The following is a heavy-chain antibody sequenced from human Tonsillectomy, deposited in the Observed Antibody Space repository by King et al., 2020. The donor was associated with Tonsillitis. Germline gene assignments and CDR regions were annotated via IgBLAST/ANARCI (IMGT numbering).Heavy chain of an antibody. CDR3: ARPGGWDTAMAGYYYYGMDV. CDR2: ISSSSSYI. J-gene: IGHJ6*02. Sequence: VQLVESGGGLVKPGGSLRLSCAASGFTFSSYSMNWVRQAPGKGLEWVSSISSSSSYIYYADSVKGRFTISRDNAKNSLYLQMTSLRAEDTAVYYCARPGGWDTAMAGYYYYGMDVWGQGTTVTVSS. D-gene: IGHD5-18*01. V-gene: IGHV3-21*01. CDR1: GFTFSSYS.